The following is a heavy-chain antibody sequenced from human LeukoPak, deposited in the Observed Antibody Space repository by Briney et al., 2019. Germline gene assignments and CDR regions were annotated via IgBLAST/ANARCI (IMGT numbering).Heavy chain of an antibody. V-gene: IGHV3-23*01. J-gene: IGHJ4*02. Sequence: GGSLRLSCAASGFTFSSYAMSWLRQAPGKGLEWVLAISGSGGSTYYADSVKGRFTISRDNSKNTLYLQMNSLRAEDTAVYYCAKRWLQSGAFDYWGQGTLVTVSS. CDR1: GFTFSSYA. CDR2: ISGSGGST. D-gene: IGHD5-24*01. CDR3: AKRWLQSGAFDY.